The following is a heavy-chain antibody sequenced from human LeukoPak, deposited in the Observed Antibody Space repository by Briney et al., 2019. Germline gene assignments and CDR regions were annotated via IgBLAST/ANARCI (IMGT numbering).Heavy chain of an antibody. V-gene: IGHV4-34*01. CDR3: ARGRYSYGYFDY. D-gene: IGHD5-18*01. CDR1: GGSFCGYY. Sequence: SETLSLTCAVYGGSFCGYYWSWIRQPPGKGLEWIGEINHSGSTNYNPSLKSRVTISVDTSKNQFSLKLSSVTAADTAVYYCARGRYSYGYFDYWGQGTLVTVSS. CDR2: INHSGST. J-gene: IGHJ4*02.